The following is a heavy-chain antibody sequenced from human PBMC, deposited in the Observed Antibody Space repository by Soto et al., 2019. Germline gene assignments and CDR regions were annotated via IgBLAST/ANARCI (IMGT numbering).Heavy chain of an antibody. V-gene: IGHV4-31*03. J-gene: IGHJ4*02. CDR1: GGSISSGGYY. Sequence: SETLSLTCTVSGGSISSGGYYWSWIHQHPGKGLEWIGYIYYSGSTYYNPSLKSRVTISVDTSKNQFSLKLSSVSAADTAVYYFARWRGAARSHFDYWGQGTLVTVSS. CDR2: IYYSGST. D-gene: IGHD6-6*01. CDR3: ARWRGAARSHFDY.